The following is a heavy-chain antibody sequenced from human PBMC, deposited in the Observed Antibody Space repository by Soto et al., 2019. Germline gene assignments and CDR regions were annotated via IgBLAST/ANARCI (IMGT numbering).Heavy chain of an antibody. CDR1: GFTFSSYA. D-gene: IGHD6-13*01. J-gene: IGHJ3*02. CDR3: AKISGRWGIGAAVDAFDI. V-gene: IGHV3-23*01. Sequence: GGSLRLSCAASGFTFSSYAMSWVRQAPGKGLEWVSAISGSGGSTYYADSVKGRFTISRDNSKNTLYLQMNSLRAEDAAVYYCAKISGRWGIGAAVDAFDIWGQGTMVTVSS. CDR2: ISGSGGST.